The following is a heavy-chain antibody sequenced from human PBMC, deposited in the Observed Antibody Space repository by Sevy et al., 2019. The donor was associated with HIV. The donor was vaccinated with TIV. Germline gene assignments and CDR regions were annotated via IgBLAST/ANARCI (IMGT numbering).Heavy chain of an antibody. CDR1: GGSISSYY. V-gene: IGHV4-59*01. CDR3: AREISSGWLDY. D-gene: IGHD6-19*01. J-gene: IGHJ4*02. CDR2: IYYSGST. Sequence: SETLSLTCTVSGGSISSYYWNWIRQPPGKGLEWIGYIYYSGSTNYNPSLKSRVTISVDTSKNQFSLKVSPVTAADTAVYYCAREISSGWLDYWGQGTLVTVSS.